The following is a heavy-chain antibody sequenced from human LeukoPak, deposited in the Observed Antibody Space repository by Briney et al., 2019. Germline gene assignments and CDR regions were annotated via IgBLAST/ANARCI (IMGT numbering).Heavy chain of an antibody. V-gene: IGHV3-23*01. CDR3: AKDRLHCSGGSCYSGYFDY. CDR1: GFTFSTYA. J-gene: IGHJ4*02. CDR2: ITGSGDST. D-gene: IGHD2-15*01. Sequence: PGGSLRLSCAASGFTFSTYAMSWVRQAPGKGLEWVSAITGSGDSTYYADSVKGRFTISRDNSKNTLYLQMNSLRAEDTAVYYCAKDRLHCSGGSCYSGYFDYWGQGTLVTVSS.